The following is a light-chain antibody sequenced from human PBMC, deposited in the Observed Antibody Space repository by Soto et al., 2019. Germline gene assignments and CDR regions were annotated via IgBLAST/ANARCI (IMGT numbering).Light chain of an antibody. J-gene: IGKJ3*01. Sequence: EIVLTQSPDTLSLSPGERATLSCRASQSVSSSLAWYQQKPGQAPRLLIYDASNRATGIPARFSGSGSGTDFTLTISRLEPEDFAVYYCQQRRNWPPEVTFGPGTKVDIK. V-gene: IGKV3-11*01. CDR1: QSVSSS. CDR2: DAS. CDR3: QQRRNWPPEVT.